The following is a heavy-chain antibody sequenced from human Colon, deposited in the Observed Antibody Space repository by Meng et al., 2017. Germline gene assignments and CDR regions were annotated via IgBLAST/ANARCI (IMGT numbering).Heavy chain of an antibody. J-gene: IGHJ4*02. V-gene: IGHV4-31*03. D-gene: IGHD2-8*02. Sequence: QVQPQGSGPGLVPPSETLSLTCHVSGLSIGTTGDYWTWIRQRPGKGLEWIGKIFYTGTAHYNPSLKTRAAMSVDRSKNQFSLKLSSVTAADTAVYYCARADCTAGICYQFDNWGQGTLVTVSS. CDR3: ARADCTAGICYQFDN. CDR1: GLSIGTTGDY. CDR2: IFYTGTA.